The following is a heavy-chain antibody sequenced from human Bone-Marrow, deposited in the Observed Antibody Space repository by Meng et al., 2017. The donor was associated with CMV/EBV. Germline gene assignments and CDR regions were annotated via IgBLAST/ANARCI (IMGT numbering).Heavy chain of an antibody. V-gene: IGHV3-7*03. J-gene: IGHJ4*02. CDR3: ARFASVGY. CDR2: IKEDGSQK. D-gene: IGHD3-16*01. CDR1: GFTFLNSW. Sequence: GGSLRLSCAASGFTFLNSWMTWVRQAPGKGPEWVATIKEDGSQKFYSASVKGRFTIPRDNAQNSLYLQMNNLSPEDTAMYYCARFASVGYWGQGTLVTVSS.